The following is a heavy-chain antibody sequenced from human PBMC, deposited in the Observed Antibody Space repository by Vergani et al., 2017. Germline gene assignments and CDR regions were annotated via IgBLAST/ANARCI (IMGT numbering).Heavy chain of an antibody. J-gene: IGHJ4*02. CDR2: INPIDSKI. V-gene: IGHV5-51*01. Sequence: EVQLVQSGAEVKKPGESLKISCKYSESSFISNEIAWVRQMSGKGLQWMGNINPIDSKIAYSPSFQGQAIMSLDKSITTAYLQWRSLKASDTAIYYCTRHFPCGDGACLHFDHWGQGTQVTVSS. CDR3: TRHFPCGDGACLHFDH. D-gene: IGHD2-21*01. CDR1: ESSFISNE.